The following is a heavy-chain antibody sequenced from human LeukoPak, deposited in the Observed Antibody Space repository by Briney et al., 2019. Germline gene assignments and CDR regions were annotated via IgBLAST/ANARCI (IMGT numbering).Heavy chain of an antibody. CDR2: IYTGGTI. V-gene: IGHV3-53*01. CDR1: GFTFNSHA. Sequence: GGSLRLSCAASGFTFNSHAMSWVRQAPGKGLEWASVIYTGGTIHYAESVMGRFTISRDDSHNTVHLHMSGLGAEDTAVYYCAREGRFQSFDYWGQGTLVAVSS. J-gene: IGHJ4*02. CDR3: AREGRFQSFDY.